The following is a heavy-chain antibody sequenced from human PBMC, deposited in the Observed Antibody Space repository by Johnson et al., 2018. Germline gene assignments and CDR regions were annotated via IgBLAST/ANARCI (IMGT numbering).Heavy chain of an antibody. CDR2: MNPNSGNT. CDR1: GYTFTSYD. J-gene: IGHJ6*02. CDR3: AKGDTAMVYYYYYYGMDV. D-gene: IGHD5-18*01. V-gene: IGHV1-8*01. Sequence: QVQLVQSGAEVKKPGASVKVSCKASGYTFTSYDVNWVRQATGQGLEWLGWMNPNSGNTGYAQKFQGRVTMTRNTSISTAYMELSSLGSEDTAVYYCAKGDTAMVYYYYYYGMDVWGQGTTVTVSS.